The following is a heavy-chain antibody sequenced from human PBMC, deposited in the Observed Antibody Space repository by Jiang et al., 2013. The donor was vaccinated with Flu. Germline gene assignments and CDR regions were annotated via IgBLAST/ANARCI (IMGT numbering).Heavy chain of an antibody. CDR1: GGSISSYY. V-gene: IGHV4-59*08. D-gene: IGHD6-19*01. CDR2: IYYSGST. J-gene: IGHJ6*02. Sequence: CTVSGGSISSYYWSWIRQPPGKGLEWIGYIYYSGSTNYNPSLKSRVTISVDTSKNQFSLKLSSVTAADTAVYYCARQSPYSSGWYPYYYYGMDVWGQGTTVTVSS. CDR3: ARQSPYSSGWYPYYYYGMDV.